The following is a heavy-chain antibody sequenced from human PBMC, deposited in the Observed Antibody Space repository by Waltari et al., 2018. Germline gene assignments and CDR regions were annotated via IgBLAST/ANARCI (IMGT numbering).Heavy chain of an antibody. Sequence: QVQLVQSGAEVKKPGSSVKVSCKASGGTFSSYAISWVRQAPGQGLEWMGRIIPIFGKANYAQKCQGRVTITADKSTSTAYMELSSLRSDDTVVYYCAKERGYSGYEWGQGTLVTVSS. CDR3: AKERGYSGYE. J-gene: IGHJ4*02. CDR2: IIPIFGKA. D-gene: IGHD5-12*01. V-gene: IGHV1-69*04. CDR1: GGTFSSYA.